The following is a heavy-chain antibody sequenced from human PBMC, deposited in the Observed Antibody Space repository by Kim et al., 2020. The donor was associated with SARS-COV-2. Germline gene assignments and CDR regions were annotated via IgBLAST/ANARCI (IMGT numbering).Heavy chain of an antibody. J-gene: IGHJ4*02. CDR1: GGSISSSSYY. CDR2: IYYSGST. Sequence: SETLSLTCTVSGGSISSSSYYWGWIRQPPGKGLEWIGSIYYSGSTYYNPSLKSRVTISVDTSKNQFSLKLSSVTAADTAVYYCARSRWLQGTFDYWGQGTLVTVSS. D-gene: IGHD5-12*01. V-gene: IGHV4-39*01. CDR3: ARSRWLQGTFDY.